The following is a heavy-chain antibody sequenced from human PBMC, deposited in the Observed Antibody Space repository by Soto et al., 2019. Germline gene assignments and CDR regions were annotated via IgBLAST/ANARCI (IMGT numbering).Heavy chain of an antibody. CDR1: GFTFSSYS. V-gene: IGHV3-21*01. CDR2: ISSSSSYI. J-gene: IGHJ6*02. Sequence: GGSLRLSCAASGFTFSSYSMNWVLPAPGKGLEWVSSISSSSSYIYYADSAKGRFTISRDNAKNSLYLQMNSLRAKDTAVYYCARAIGIVVVITWTGGPYGMDVWGQGTTVTVSS. CDR3: ARAIGIVVVITWTGGPYGMDV. D-gene: IGHD3-22*01.